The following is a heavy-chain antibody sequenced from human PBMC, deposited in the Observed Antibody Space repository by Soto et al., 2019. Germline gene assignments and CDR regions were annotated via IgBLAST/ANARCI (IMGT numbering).Heavy chain of an antibody. CDR3: AREKVVTTGLGAFDI. CDR2: IYYSGST. Sequence: SETLSLTCTVSGGSISSGDYYWSWIRQPPGKGLEWIGYIYYSGSTYYNPSLKSRVTISVDTSKNQFSLRLSSVTAADTAVYYCAREKVVTTGLGAFDIWGQGTMVTVSS. V-gene: IGHV4-30-4*01. CDR1: GGSISSGDYY. J-gene: IGHJ3*02. D-gene: IGHD4-4*01.